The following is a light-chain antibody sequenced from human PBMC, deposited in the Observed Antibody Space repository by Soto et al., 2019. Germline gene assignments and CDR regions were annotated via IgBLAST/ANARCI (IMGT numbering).Light chain of an antibody. CDR2: GAS. V-gene: IGKV3-20*01. J-gene: IGKJ2*01. CDR1: RSVSSRY. Sequence: EIVLTQSPGTLSLSPGERATLSCRASRSVSSRYLAWYQQKAGQAPRLLISGASSRATGIPARFGGSGSGTDFTLIISRLEPEDFAMYYCHQYGYSPNTFGQGTKVEIK. CDR3: HQYGYSPNT.